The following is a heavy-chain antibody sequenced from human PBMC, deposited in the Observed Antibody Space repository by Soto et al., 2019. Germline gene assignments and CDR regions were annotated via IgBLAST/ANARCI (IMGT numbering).Heavy chain of an antibody. J-gene: IGHJ6*02. Sequence: QVQLQQWGAGLLKPSETLSLTCAVYGGSFSGYYWSWIRQPPGKGLEWIGEINHSGSTNYNPSLKSRVTISVDTSKNQFSLKRSSVTAADTAVYYCARGPRYSSSWYYYGMDVWGQGTTVTVSS. D-gene: IGHD6-13*01. CDR2: INHSGST. CDR3: ARGPRYSSSWYYYGMDV. CDR1: GGSFSGYY. V-gene: IGHV4-34*01.